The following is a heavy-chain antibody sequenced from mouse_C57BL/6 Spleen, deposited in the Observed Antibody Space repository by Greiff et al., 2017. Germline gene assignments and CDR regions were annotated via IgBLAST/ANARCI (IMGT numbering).Heavy chain of an antibody. CDR2: ISYDGSN. J-gene: IGHJ1*03. Sequence: EVQLQESGPGLVKPSQSLSLTCSVTGYSITSGYYWNWIRQFPGNKLEWMGYISYDGSNNYNPSLKNRISITRDTSKNQFFLKLNSVTTEDTATYYCARGATVVGGWYFDVWGTGTTVTVSS. CDR1: GYSITSGYY. CDR3: ARGATVVGGWYFDV. V-gene: IGHV3-6*01. D-gene: IGHD1-1*01.